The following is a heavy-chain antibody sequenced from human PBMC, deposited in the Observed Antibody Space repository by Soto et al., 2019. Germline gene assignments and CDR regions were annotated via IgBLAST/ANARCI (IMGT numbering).Heavy chain of an antibody. J-gene: IGHJ4*02. V-gene: IGHV3-23*01. CDR1: GFTFSSYS. CDR2: ITGSGGST. CDR3: AKEGDLIGYIYGSCFDY. D-gene: IGHD5-18*01. Sequence: PGGSLRLSCAASGFTFSSYSMSWVRQAPGKGLEWVSAITGSGGSTYYADSVKGRFTISRDNSKNTLYLQMNSLRAEDTAVYYCAKEGDLIGYIYGSCFDYWGQGTLVTVSS.